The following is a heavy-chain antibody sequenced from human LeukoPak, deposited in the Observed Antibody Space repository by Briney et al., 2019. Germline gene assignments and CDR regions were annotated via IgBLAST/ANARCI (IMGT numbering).Heavy chain of an antibody. V-gene: IGHV3-33*01. CDR2: IWYDGSNK. Sequence: PGGSLRLSCAASGFTSSSYGMHWVRKAPGKGLEWVAVIWYDGSNKYYADSVKGRFTISRDNSKNTLYLQMNSLRAEDTAVYYCARAPYSSSWYLDYWGQGTLVTVSS. CDR3: ARAPYSSSWYLDY. D-gene: IGHD6-13*01. CDR1: GFTSSSYG. J-gene: IGHJ4*02.